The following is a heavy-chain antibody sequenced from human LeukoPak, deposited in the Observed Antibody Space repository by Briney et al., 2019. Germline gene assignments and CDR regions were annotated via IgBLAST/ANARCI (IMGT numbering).Heavy chain of an antibody. CDR2: INWNGGST. Sequence: PGGSLRLSCAASGFTFDDYGVSWVRQAPGKGLEWVSGINWNGGSTGYADSVKGRFTISRDNAKNSLYLQMNSLRAEDTALYYCARDYYDSSGYYSAFDIWGQGTMVTVSS. CDR1: GFTFDDYG. D-gene: IGHD3-22*01. V-gene: IGHV3-20*04. CDR3: ARDYYDSSGYYSAFDI. J-gene: IGHJ3*02.